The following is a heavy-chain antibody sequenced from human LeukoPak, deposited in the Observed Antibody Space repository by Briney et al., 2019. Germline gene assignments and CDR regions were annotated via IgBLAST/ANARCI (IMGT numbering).Heavy chain of an antibody. CDR3: ARDFTGYNLFDP. CDR1: GGSISSYY. J-gene: IGHJ5*02. Sequence: PSETLSLTCTVSGGSISSYYWSWIRQPPGKGLEWIGYIYHSGNTEYNPSLKSRVTISVDTSKNQFSLKLSSVTAADTAVYYCARDFTGYNLFDPWGQGTLVTVSS. D-gene: IGHD5-12*01. CDR2: IYHSGNT. V-gene: IGHV4-59*12.